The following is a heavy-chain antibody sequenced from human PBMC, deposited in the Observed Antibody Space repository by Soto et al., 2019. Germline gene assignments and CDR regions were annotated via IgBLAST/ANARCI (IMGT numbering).Heavy chain of an antibody. J-gene: IGHJ4*02. Sequence: GESLKISCAASGFTFSSYAMSWVRQAPGKGLEWVSAISGSGGSTYYADSVKGRFTISRDNSKNTLYLQINSLRAEDTAVYYCASSSSGEGYWGQGTLVTVSS. CDR2: ISGSGGST. CDR3: ASSSSGEGY. V-gene: IGHV3-23*01. D-gene: IGHD6-19*01. CDR1: GFTFSSYA.